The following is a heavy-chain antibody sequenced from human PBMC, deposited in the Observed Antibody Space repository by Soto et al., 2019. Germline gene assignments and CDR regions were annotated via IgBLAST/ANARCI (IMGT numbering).Heavy chain of an antibody. CDR1: GGSISSGGYY. CDR2: IYYSGST. Sequence: PSETLSLTCTVSGGSISSGGYYWSWIRQHPGKGLEWIGYIYYSGSTYYNPSLKSRVTISVDTSKNQFSLRLSSVTAADTAVYYCARDISSSWYDCSGQGTLVTVCS. D-gene: IGHD6-13*01. V-gene: IGHV4-31*03. CDR3: ARDISSSWYDC. J-gene: IGHJ5*01.